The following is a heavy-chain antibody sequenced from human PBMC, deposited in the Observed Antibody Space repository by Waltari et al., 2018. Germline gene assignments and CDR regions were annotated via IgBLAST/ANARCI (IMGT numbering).Heavy chain of an antibody. J-gene: IGHJ3*02. CDR3: AKDMSTVVTHPTDAFDI. V-gene: IGHV3-9*01. CDR1: GFTFDDYA. Sequence: EVQLVESGGGLVQPGRSLRLSCAASGFTFDDYAMHWVRQAPGKGLEWVSGISWNSGSIGDADPLKGRFTISRDNAKNSLYLQMNSLRAEDTALYYCAKDMSTVVTHPTDAFDIWGQGTMVTVSS. CDR2: ISWNSGSI. D-gene: IGHD2-21*02.